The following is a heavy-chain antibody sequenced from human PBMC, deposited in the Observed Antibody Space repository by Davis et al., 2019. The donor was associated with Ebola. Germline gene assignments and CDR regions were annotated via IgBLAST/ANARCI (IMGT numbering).Heavy chain of an antibody. V-gene: IGHV4-59*11. J-gene: IGHJ6*03. CDR2: IYYSGST. Sequence: PSETLSLTCTVSGGSISSHYWSWIRQPPGKGLEWIGYIYYSGSTNYNPSLKSRVTISVDTSKNQFSLRLSSVTAADTAVYYCASLIRNYYYYMDVWGKGTTVTVSS. CDR1: GGSISSHY. D-gene: IGHD1-14*01. CDR3: ASLIRNYYYYMDV.